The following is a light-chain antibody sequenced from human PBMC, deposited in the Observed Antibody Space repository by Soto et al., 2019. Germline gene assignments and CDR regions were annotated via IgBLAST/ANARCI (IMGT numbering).Light chain of an antibody. Sequence: QAVVTQPPSASGTPGQRVTLSCSGRSSNIGSNTVNLYQQVPGTAPKLLMYNNNQRPSGVPDRFSRSKSGTSASLAISGLQSEDEADYYCAAWDGSLKGVVFGGGTKLTVL. CDR1: SSNIGSNT. J-gene: IGLJ2*01. CDR2: NNN. V-gene: IGLV1-44*01. CDR3: AAWDGSLKGVV.